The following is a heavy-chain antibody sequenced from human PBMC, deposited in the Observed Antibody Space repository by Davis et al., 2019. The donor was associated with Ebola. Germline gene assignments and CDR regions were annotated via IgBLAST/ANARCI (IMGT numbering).Heavy chain of an antibody. Sequence: PSETLSLTCTVSGGSVSSGSYYWSWIRQPPGKGLEWIGYIYYSGSTNYNPSLKSRVTISVDTSKNQFSLKLSSVTAADTAVYYCARGRIYCSGGSCHDYYYYGMDVWGQGTTVTVSS. CDR3: ARGRIYCSGGSCHDYYYYGMDV. CDR1: GGSVSSGSYY. CDR2: IYYSGST. V-gene: IGHV4-61*01. J-gene: IGHJ6*02. D-gene: IGHD2-15*01.